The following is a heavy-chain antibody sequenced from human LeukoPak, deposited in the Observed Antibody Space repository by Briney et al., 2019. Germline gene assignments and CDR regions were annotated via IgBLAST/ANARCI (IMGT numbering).Heavy chain of an antibody. D-gene: IGHD3-22*01. Sequence: PGGSLRLSCAASGFSFSTYPMNWVRQAPGKGLEWVSYISSSSSTIYYADSVKGRFTISRDNAKNSLSLQMNSLRAEDTAVYYCAIYSYDSSGYPSAFQHWGQGTLVTVSS. J-gene: IGHJ1*01. CDR1: GFSFSTYP. CDR3: AIYSYDSSGYPSAFQH. CDR2: ISSSSSTI. V-gene: IGHV3-48*04.